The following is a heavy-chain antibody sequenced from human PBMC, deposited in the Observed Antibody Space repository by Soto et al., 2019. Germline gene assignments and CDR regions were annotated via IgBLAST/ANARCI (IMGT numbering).Heavy chain of an antibody. V-gene: IGHV1-69*06. D-gene: IGHD3-3*01. CDR1: GGTFSSYA. CDR3: ARGLITIFGVVENWFDP. J-gene: IGHJ5*02. Sequence: ASVKVSCKASGGTFSSYAISWVRQAPGQGLEWMGGIIPIFGTANYAQKFQGRVTITADKSTSTAYMELSSLRSEDTAVYYCARGLITIFGVVENWFDPWGQGTLVTVS. CDR2: IIPIFGTA.